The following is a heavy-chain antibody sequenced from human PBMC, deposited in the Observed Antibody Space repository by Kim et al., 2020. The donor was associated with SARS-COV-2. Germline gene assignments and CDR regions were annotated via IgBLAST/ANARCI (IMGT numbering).Heavy chain of an antibody. V-gene: IGHV3-23*01. J-gene: IGHJ4*02. CDR1: GFDFKNYA. D-gene: IGHD2-15*01. CDR2: ISGSGGST. Sequence: GGSLRLSCVASGFDFKNYAMSWVRQAPGKGLEWVSGISGSGGSTYYADSVKGRFTISRDNSKDALYVEMNSLRVEDTAIYFCAKVQSDRVPNCSGSSCYPGLAVAGSNFDSWGQGTQVTVSS. CDR3: AKVQSDRVPNCSGSSCYPGLAVAGSNFDS.